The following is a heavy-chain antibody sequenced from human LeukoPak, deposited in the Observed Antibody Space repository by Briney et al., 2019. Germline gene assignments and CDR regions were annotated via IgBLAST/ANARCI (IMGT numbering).Heavy chain of an antibody. D-gene: IGHD1-1*01. CDR1: GFTFSSFA. CDR2: ISDNSGNT. V-gene: IGHV3-23*01. Sequence: PGGSLRLSCAASGFTFSSFAMSWVRQAPGQGLEWVSAISDNSGNTYYADSVKGRFTISRDNSENTLYLQMNSLRAEDTAVYYCARGPGTSVANYYYYYMDVWGKGTTVTISS. CDR3: ARGPGTSVANYYYYYMDV. J-gene: IGHJ6*03.